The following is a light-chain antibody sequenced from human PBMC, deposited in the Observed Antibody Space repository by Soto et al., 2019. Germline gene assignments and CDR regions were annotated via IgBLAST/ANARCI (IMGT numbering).Light chain of an antibody. V-gene: IGLV2-14*01. CDR1: SSYDGGYNF. Sequence: QSALTQPASVSGSPGQSITISCTGTSSYDGGYNFVSWYQHPPGKAPKLLIYEVSHRPSGVSHRFADSKSGNTASLTISGLQDEDEADYYCSSYISRSTLVFGGGTKLTVL. CDR3: SSYISRSTLV. CDR2: EVS. J-gene: IGLJ3*02.